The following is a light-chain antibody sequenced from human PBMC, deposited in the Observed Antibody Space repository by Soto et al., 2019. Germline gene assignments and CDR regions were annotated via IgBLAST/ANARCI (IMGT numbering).Light chain of an antibody. V-gene: IGKV3-20*01. J-gene: IGKJ2*01. CDR1: QSVSSSY. CDR3: QQYGSSPPAYT. Sequence: EIVLTQSSGTLSLSPGERATLSCRASQSVSSSYLAWYQQKPGQAPRLLIYGASSRATGIPDRFSGSGSGTDFTLTISRLEPEDFAVYYCQQYGSSPPAYTFGQGTKLEIK. CDR2: GAS.